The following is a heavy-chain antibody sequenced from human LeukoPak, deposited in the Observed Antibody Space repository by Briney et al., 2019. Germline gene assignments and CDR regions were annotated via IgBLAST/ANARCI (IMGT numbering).Heavy chain of an antibody. CDR2: IWYDGSNK. D-gene: IGHD3-10*01. V-gene: IGHV3-33*01. CDR1: GFTFSSYG. CDR3: AREVTSFGELLYGMDV. Sequence: GRSLRLSCAAPGFTFSSYGMHWVRQAPGKGLEWVAVIWYDGSNKYYADSVKGRFTISRDNSKNTLYLQMNSLRAEDTAVYYCAREVTSFGELLYGMDVWGQGTTVTVSS. J-gene: IGHJ6*02.